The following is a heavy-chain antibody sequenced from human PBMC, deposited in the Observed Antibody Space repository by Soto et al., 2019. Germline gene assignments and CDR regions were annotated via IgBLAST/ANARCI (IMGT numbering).Heavy chain of an antibody. CDR3: ARGVTNVIDFWSGYYNRDYYMDV. CDR2: ISSSSSYI. J-gene: IGHJ6*03. Sequence: GGSLRLSCAASGFTFSSYSMNWVRQAPGKGLEWVSSISSSSSYIYYADSVKGRFTISRDNAKNSLYLQMNSLRAEDTAVYYCARGVTNVIDFWSGYYNRDYYMDVWGKGTTVTVSS. CDR1: GFTFSSYS. D-gene: IGHD3-3*01. V-gene: IGHV3-21*01.